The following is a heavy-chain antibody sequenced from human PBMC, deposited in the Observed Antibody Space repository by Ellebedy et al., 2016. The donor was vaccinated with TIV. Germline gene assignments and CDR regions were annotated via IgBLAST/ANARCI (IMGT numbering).Heavy chain of an antibody. Sequence: GESLKISCAASGFTFSSYWMHWVRQAPGKGLVWVSRINSDGSSTSYADSVKGRFTISRDNAKNTLYLQMNSLRAEDTAVYYCARVYGDYGLNYWGQGTLVTVSS. CDR2: INSDGSST. J-gene: IGHJ4*02. CDR1: GFTFSSYW. V-gene: IGHV3-74*01. D-gene: IGHD4-17*01. CDR3: ARVYGDYGLNY.